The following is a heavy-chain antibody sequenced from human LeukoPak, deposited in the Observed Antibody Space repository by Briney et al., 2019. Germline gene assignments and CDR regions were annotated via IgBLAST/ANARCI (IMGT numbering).Heavy chain of an antibody. J-gene: IGHJ6*02. V-gene: IGHV4-34*01. CDR1: VGSFSGYY. D-gene: IGHD2/OR15-2a*01. Sequence: SETLSLTCAVYVGSFSGYYWSWIRQTPGKGLEWIGEINHSGSTYYNPSLESRVTISVAPSKNQFSLNLHSVTAADTAVYYCARGVTSALSYYYGMDVWGQGTTVTVSS. CDR3: ARGVTSALSYYYGMDV. CDR2: INHSGST.